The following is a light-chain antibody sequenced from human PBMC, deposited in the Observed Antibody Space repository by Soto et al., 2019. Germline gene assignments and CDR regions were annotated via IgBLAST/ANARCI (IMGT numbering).Light chain of an antibody. CDR3: QQYGWT. CDR1: QSVSRNN. V-gene: IGKV3-20*01. J-gene: IGKJ1*01. Sequence: EIVLTQSPGNLSLCPGERATLXWRASQSVSRNNLVLYHHGPCQPPRLLIYGASRRDTGIPDRFSGTGSGTDFTLTISRLEPEDFAVYYCQQYGWTFGQGTKVDI. CDR2: GAS.